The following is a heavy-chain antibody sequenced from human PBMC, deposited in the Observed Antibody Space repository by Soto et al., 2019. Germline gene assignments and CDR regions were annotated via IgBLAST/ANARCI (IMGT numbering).Heavy chain of an antibody. Sequence: SETLSLTCAVYGGSFSGYYWSWIRQPPGKGLEWIGEINHSGSTNYNPSLKSRVTISVDTSKNQFSLKLSSVTAADTAVYYCARGVPDSSSSYWFDPWGQGTLVTVSS. J-gene: IGHJ5*02. CDR3: ARGVPDSSSSYWFDP. CDR1: GGSFSGYY. D-gene: IGHD6-6*01. CDR2: INHSGST. V-gene: IGHV4-34*01.